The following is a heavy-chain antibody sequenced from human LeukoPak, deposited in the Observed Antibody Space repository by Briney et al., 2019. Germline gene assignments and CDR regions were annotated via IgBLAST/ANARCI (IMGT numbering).Heavy chain of an antibody. V-gene: IGHV1-18*01. CDR3: ARGLKPAATRLYYFDY. CDR2: ISAYNGNT. CDR1: GYTFTSYG. J-gene: IGHJ4*02. Sequence: GASVKVSCKASGYTFTSYGISWVRQAPGQGLEWMGWISAYNGNTNYAQKLRGRVTMTTDTSTSTAYMELRSLRSDDTAVYYCARGLKPAATRLYYFDYWGQGTLVTVSS. D-gene: IGHD2-2*01.